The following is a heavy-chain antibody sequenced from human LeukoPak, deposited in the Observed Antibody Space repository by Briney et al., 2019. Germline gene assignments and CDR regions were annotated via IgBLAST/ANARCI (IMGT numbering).Heavy chain of an antibody. Sequence: SETLSLTCSVSGGSVNSGTYYCSWIRQPAGKGLEWIGRIYTSGSTNYNPSLKSRVTISLDTSKNQFSLKLSSVTAADTAVYYCARGYVFVLAVAGYYFDYWGQGTLVTVSS. V-gene: IGHV4-61*02. CDR3: ARGYVFVLAVAGYYFDY. D-gene: IGHD6-13*01. J-gene: IGHJ4*02. CDR2: IYTSGST. CDR1: GGSVNSGTYY.